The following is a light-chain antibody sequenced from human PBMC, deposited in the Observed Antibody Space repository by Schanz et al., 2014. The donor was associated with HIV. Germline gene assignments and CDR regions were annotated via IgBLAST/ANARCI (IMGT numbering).Light chain of an antibody. CDR3: QHHNNWPWT. CDR1: QSVSSN. V-gene: IGKV3-15*01. J-gene: IGKJ1*01. CDR2: GAS. Sequence: EIVMTQSPATLSVSPGERATLSCRASQSVSSNLAWYQQKPGQAPRLLIYGASSRATGIPARFSGSGSGTEFTLTISSLQSEDFAVYYCQHHNNWPWTFGQGTKVEI.